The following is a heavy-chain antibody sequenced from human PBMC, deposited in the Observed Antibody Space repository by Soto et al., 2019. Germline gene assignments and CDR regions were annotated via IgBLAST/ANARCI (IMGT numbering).Heavy chain of an antibody. CDR1: GFTFSSYG. CDR2: IWYDGSNK. V-gene: IGHV3-33*01. CDR3: ARADIGFDY. J-gene: IGHJ4*02. Sequence: QVQLVESGGGVVQPGGSLRLSCAASGFTFSSYGMHWVRQAPGKGLEWVAVIWYDGSNKYYADSVKGRFTISRDNSKNTLYLQMNSLRAEDTAVYYCARADIGFDYWGQGTLVTVSS.